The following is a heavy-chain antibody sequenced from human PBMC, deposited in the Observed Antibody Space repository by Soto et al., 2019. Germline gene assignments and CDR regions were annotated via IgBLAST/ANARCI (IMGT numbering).Heavy chain of an antibody. J-gene: IGHJ4*02. CDR2: INRDGSST. D-gene: IGHD3-22*01. Sequence: PGVSLRLSCAASGFTFRSYWMHWVRQAPGKGLVWVSRINRDGSSTSYADSVKGRVTISRDTAKNTLYLQMNSLRAEDTAVYYWAREIVKTGKYFLASGGRGTVVTASS. V-gene: IGHV3-74*01. CDR3: AREIVKTGKYFLAS. CDR1: GFTFRSYW.